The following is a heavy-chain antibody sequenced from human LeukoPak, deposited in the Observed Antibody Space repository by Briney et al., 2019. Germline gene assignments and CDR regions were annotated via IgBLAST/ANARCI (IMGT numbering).Heavy chain of an antibody. Sequence: GGSLRLSCGASGFTFSSHSMDWVRQAPGKGLEWVSSISNNYNTYYAESVKGRFTISRDNAKNSLYLQMNSLRAEDTALYYCARGGITIFGVVQFDYWGQGTLVTVSS. D-gene: IGHD3-3*01. V-gene: IGHV3-21*04. CDR3: ARGGITIFGVVQFDY. J-gene: IGHJ4*02. CDR1: GFTFSSHS. CDR2: ISNNYNT.